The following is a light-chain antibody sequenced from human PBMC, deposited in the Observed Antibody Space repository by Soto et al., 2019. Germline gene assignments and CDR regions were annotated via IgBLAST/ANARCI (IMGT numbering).Light chain of an antibody. V-gene: IGKV3-20*01. J-gene: IGKJ1*01. CDR3: QQYGGSPPT. Sequence: EIGLTQSPGTLSLSPGERATLSCRASQSVSSNYLAWYQRNPGQAPRLLIYGASSRATDIPNRFSGSGSGTDFTLTITRLEPEDFAVYFCQQYGGSPPTFGQGTKVEIK. CDR1: QSVSSNY. CDR2: GAS.